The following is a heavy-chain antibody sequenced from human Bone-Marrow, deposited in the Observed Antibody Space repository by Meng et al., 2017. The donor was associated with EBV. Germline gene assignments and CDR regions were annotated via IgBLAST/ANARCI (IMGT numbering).Heavy chain of an antibody. D-gene: IGHD3-9*01. J-gene: IGHJ4*02. CDR2: INHSGST. Sequence: QVQLQQWGEGLLKSSETLSLTCAVYGGSFSGYYWSWIRQPPGKGLEWIGEINHSGSTNYNPSLKSRVTISVDTSKNQFSLKLSSVTAADTAVYYCARGGGYNILTGYYMSDYWGQGTLVTVSS. CDR3: ARGGGYNILTGYYMSDY. CDR1: GGSFSGYY. V-gene: IGHV4-34*01.